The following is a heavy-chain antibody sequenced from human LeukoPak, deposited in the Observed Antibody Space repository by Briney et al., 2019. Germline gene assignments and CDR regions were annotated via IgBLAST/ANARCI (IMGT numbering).Heavy chain of an antibody. CDR1: GFTLSSYW. CDR2: LNRVGSST. J-gene: IGHJ4*02. Sequence: GRSLRLSCAPPGFTLSSYWMHWVRQAPGKGLVWVARLNRVGSSTNYADSVKGRFTISRDNAKNTLHLQMNSLRVEDTAVYYCARDRDGYNSFDFWGQGTLVTVSS. D-gene: IGHD5-24*01. V-gene: IGHV3-74*01. CDR3: ARDRDGYNSFDF.